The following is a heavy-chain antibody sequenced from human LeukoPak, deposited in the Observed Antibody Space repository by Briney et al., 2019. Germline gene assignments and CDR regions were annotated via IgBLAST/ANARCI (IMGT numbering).Heavy chain of an antibody. CDR3: ARGRVYDSSGYYYGSNDY. V-gene: IGHV1-2*02. J-gene: IGHJ4*02. Sequence: ASVKVSCKASGYTFTGYYMHWVRQAPGQGLEWMGWINPNSGGTNYAQKFQGRVTMTRDTSISTAYMELSRLRSDDTAVYYCARGRVYDSSGYYYGSNDYWGQETLVTVSS. D-gene: IGHD3-22*01. CDR2: INPNSGGT. CDR1: GYTFTGYY.